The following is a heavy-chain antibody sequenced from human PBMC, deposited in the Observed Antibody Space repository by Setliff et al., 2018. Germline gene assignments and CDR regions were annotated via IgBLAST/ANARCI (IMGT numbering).Heavy chain of an antibody. J-gene: IGHJ4*02. V-gene: IGHV4-61*09. D-gene: IGHD3-22*01. CDR2: IYTSWST. CDR3: ARNYYDRSGYSWIDY. Sequence: SETLSLTCTVSDDSISSRHYYWSWIRQPAGKGLEWLGQIYTSWSTNYNPSLKGRATLSIDASKRQFSLKLTSVTAADTAVYYCARNYYDRSGYSWIDYWGQGTLVTVSS. CDR1: DDSISSRHYY.